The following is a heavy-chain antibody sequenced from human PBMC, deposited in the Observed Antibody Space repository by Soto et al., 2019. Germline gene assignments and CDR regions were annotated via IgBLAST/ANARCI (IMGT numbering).Heavy chain of an antibody. D-gene: IGHD5-12*01. J-gene: IGHJ6*02. CDR3: ARGHYDRWSGYPISYEMGV. V-gene: IGHV1-8*01. CDR2: MNPNSGKT. CDR1: GYTFTSYD. Sequence: QVQLVQSGAEAKKPGASVKVSCKASGYTFTSYDINWVRQATGQGLDWMGWMNPNSGKTGSAQQFQGRVPMSMNTSISTAYLELSSLRSGYTAGYYCARGHYDRWSGYPISYEMGVWGQGSTVTV.